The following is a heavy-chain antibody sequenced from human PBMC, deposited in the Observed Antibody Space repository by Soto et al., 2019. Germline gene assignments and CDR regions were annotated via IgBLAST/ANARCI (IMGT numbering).Heavy chain of an antibody. Sequence: GGYLRLSCAASGFTFISYSMNWVRQAPGKGLEWVSSISSSSSYIYYADSVKGRFTISRDNAKNSLYLQMNSLRAEDTAVYYCSRDLEVVAAIPYDWGQGSLVTVSS. D-gene: IGHD2-15*01. CDR1: GFTFISYS. CDR3: SRDLEVVAAIPYD. CDR2: ISSSSSYI. V-gene: IGHV3-21*01. J-gene: IGHJ4*02.